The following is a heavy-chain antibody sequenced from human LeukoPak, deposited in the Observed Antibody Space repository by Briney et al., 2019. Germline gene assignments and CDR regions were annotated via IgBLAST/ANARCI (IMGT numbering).Heavy chain of an antibody. Sequence: GGSLRLSCAASGFTFSSYAMSWVRQAPGKGLEWVSAISGSGGSTYYADSVKDRFTISRDNSKNTLYLQMNSLRAEDTAVYYCAKDGIAAAGLDYYMDVWGKGTTVTVSS. CDR1: GFTFSSYA. CDR2: ISGSGGST. V-gene: IGHV3-23*01. J-gene: IGHJ6*03. CDR3: AKDGIAAAGLDYYMDV. D-gene: IGHD6-13*01.